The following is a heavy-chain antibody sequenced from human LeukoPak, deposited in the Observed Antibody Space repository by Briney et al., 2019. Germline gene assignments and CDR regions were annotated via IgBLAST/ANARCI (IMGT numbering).Heavy chain of an antibody. CDR1: GFTLSSYG. CDR2: IWHDGSNK. D-gene: IGHD1-26*01. J-gene: IGHJ4*02. Sequence: GGSLRLSCTASGFTLSSYGMHWVRQAPGKGLEWVTVIWHDGSNKYYADSVEGRFTISRDNSKNTLYLQMNSLRAEDTAVYHCAKDLNPREAGATIDYWGQGTLVTVSS. V-gene: IGHV3-30*02. CDR3: AKDLNPREAGATIDY.